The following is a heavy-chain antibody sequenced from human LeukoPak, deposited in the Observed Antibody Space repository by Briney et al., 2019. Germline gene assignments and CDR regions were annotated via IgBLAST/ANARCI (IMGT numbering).Heavy chain of an antibody. D-gene: IGHD5-18*01. V-gene: IGHV1-69*05. CDR3: ARGLRGYSYGPYYYYYMDV. CDR1: GGTFSSYA. Sequence: WASVKVSCKASGGTFSSYAISWVRQAPGQGLEWMGGIIPIFGTANYAQKFQGRVTMTRNTSISTAYMELSSLRSEDTAVYYCARGLRGYSYGPYYYYYMDVWGKGTTVTISS. CDR2: IIPIFGTA. J-gene: IGHJ6*03.